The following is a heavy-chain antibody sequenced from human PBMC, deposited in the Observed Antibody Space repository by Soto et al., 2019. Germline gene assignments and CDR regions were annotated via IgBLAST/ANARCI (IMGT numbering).Heavy chain of an antibody. V-gene: IGHV1-3*01. J-gene: IGHJ4*02. CDR3: ARARYCSSTSCPFSRGRTGTKFDY. D-gene: IGHD2-2*01. CDR1: GYTFTSYA. CDR2: INAGNGNT. Sequence: ASVKVSCKASGYTFTSYAMHWVRQAPGQRLEWMGWINAGNGNTKYSQKFQGRVTITRDTSASTAYIELSSLRSEDTAVYYCARARYCSSTSCPFSRGRTGTKFDYWGQGTLVTVSS.